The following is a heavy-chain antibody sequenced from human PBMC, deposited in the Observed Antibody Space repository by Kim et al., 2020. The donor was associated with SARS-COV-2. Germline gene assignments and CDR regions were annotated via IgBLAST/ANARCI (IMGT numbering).Heavy chain of an antibody. V-gene: IGHV3-21*01. D-gene: IGHD3-9*01. Sequence: SVKGRFTISRDNAKNSLYLQMNSLRAEDTAVYYCARGDYDILTGYYYFDYWGQGTLVTVSS. CDR3: ARGDYDILTGYYYFDY. J-gene: IGHJ4*02.